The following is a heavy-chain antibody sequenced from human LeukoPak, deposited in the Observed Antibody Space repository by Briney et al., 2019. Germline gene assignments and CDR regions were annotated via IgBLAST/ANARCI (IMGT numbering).Heavy chain of an antibody. Sequence: GPVKVSCKASGYTFTGYFMHWVRQAPGQGLEWMGWINPNSGGTNYAQKFQGRVTMTRDTSISTAYMELSRLRSDDTAVYYCARDSVSGDLGFDYWGQGTLVTVSS. V-gene: IGHV1-2*02. CDR1: GYTFTGYF. J-gene: IGHJ4*02. D-gene: IGHD7-27*01. CDR2: INPNSGGT. CDR3: ARDSVSGDLGFDY.